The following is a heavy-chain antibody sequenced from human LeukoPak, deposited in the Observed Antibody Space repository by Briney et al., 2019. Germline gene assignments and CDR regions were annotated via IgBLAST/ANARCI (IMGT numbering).Heavy chain of an antibody. CDR1: GYTFTSYG. CDR2: VSAYNGNT. CDR3: ARELDYVWGSYPPQD. D-gene: IGHD3-16*01. V-gene: IGHV1-18*01. Sequence: GASVKVSCKASGYTFTSYGISWVRQAPGQGLEWMGWVSAYNGNTNYAQKLQGRVTMTTDTSTSTAYMELRSLRSDDTAVYYCARELDYVWGSYPPQDWGQGTLVTVSS. J-gene: IGHJ4*02.